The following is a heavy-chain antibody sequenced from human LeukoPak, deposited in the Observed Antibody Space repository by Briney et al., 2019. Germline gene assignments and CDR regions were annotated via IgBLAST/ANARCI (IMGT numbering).Heavy chain of an antibody. V-gene: IGHV3-21*06. CDR3: AREREESFDY. J-gene: IGHJ4*02. D-gene: IGHD1-26*01. Sequence: GGSLRLSCAASGFTSSSYSMNWVRQAPGKGLEWVSSIGGSSSSIYYADSVKGRFTISRDNAKNSLYLQMISLRAEDTAVYYCAREREESFDYWGQGTLVTVSS. CDR2: IGGSSSSI. CDR1: GFTSSSYS.